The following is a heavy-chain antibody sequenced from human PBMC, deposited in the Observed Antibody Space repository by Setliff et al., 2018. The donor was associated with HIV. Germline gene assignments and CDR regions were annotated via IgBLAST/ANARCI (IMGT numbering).Heavy chain of an antibody. J-gene: IGHJ4*02. CDR3: ARHSPSDY. CDR1: GGSISSYY. Sequence: LSLTCTVSGGSISSYYWSWIRQPPGKGLEWLGHIYSSGSTNYNPSLKSRVTISVDTSKNQFSLKLSSVTAADTAVYYCARHSPSDYWGQGTLVTVSS. V-gene: IGHV4-59*08. CDR2: IYSSGST.